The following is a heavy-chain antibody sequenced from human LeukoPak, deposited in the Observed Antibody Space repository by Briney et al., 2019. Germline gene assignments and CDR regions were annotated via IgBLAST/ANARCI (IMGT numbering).Heavy chain of an antibody. CDR1: GASISSHDYY. D-gene: IGHD1-14*01. Sequence: PSQTLSLTCAVSGASISSHDYYWSWIRHHPGKGLEWVGYIHHNGLTYFNPSLQGRISLSMDTYNNQVSLKLNSVTAADTAVYYCATKPDTLYYFGYWGRGTLVTVSS. CDR3: ATKPDTLYYFGY. CDR2: IHHNGLT. V-gene: IGHV4-31*11. J-gene: IGHJ4*02.